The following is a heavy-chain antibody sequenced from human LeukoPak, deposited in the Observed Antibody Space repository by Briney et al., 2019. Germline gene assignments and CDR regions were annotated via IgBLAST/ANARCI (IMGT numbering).Heavy chain of an antibody. CDR1: GFTFSSYG. D-gene: IGHD2-2*01. V-gene: IGHV3-33*01. CDR3: ASQTSAAALDY. J-gene: IGHJ4*02. CDR2: IWYDGSNK. Sequence: GGSLRLSCAASGFTFSSYGMHWVRQAPGKGLEWVAVIWYDGSNKYYADSVKGRFTISRDNSKNTLYLQMNSLRAEDTAVYYCASQTSAAALDYWGQGTLVTVSS.